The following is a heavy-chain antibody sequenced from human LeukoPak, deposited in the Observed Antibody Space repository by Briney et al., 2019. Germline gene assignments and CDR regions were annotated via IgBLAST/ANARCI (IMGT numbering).Heavy chain of an antibody. CDR2: INHSGST. CDR1: GGSFSGYY. Sequence: ETLSLTCAVYGGSFSGYYWSWIRQPPGKGLEWIGEINHSGSTNYNPSLKSRVTISVDTSKNQFSLKLSSVTAADTAVYYCARGRQQLVPKSRYSYYYYMDVWGKGTTVTVSS. V-gene: IGHV4-34*01. J-gene: IGHJ6*03. D-gene: IGHD6-13*01. CDR3: ARGRQQLVPKSRYSYYYYMDV.